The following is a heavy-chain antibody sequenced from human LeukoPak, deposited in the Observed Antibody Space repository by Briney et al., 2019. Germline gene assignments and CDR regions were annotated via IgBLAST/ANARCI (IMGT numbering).Heavy chain of an antibody. D-gene: IGHD1-1*01. Sequence: GSSVKVSCKASGGTFISYAISWVRQAPGQGPEWMGGIIPIFGTANYAQKFQGRVTITADESTSTAYMELSSLRSEDTAVYYCARDTTTGTTSYYGMDVWGKGTTVTVSS. V-gene: IGHV1-69*01. J-gene: IGHJ6*04. CDR2: IIPIFGTA. CDR3: ARDTTTGTTSYYGMDV. CDR1: GGTFISYA.